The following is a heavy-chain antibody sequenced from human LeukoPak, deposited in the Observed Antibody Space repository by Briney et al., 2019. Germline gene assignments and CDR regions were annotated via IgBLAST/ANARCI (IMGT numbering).Heavy chain of an antibody. CDR3: ARDSSSWKTFDY. J-gene: IGHJ4*02. CDR2: ISSSSSYI. V-gene: IGHV3-21*01. CDR1: GFTFSSYS. D-gene: IGHD6-13*01. Sequence: GGSLRLSCAASGFTFSSYSMNWVRQAPGKGLEWVSSISSSSSYIYYADSVKGRFTISRDNAKNSLYLQMNSLRAEDTAVYYCARDSSSWKTFDYWGQGTLVTVSS.